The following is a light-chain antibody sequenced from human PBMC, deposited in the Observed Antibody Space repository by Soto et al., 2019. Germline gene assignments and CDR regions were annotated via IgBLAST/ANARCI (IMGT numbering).Light chain of an antibody. J-gene: IGKJ4*01. CDR2: DAS. CDR1: QSISSNY. CDR3: QQYGSSPAVT. V-gene: IGKV3-20*01. Sequence: EIVLTQSPGTLSLSPGXTATLSCRASQSISSNYLAWYQQKPGQAPRLLIYDASRRATGIPDRFSGSGSGTDFTLTISRLEPEDFAVYYCQQYGSSPAVTFGGGTKVDIK.